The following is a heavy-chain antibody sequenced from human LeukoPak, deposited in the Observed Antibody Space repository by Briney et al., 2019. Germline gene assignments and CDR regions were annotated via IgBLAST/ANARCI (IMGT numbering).Heavy chain of an antibody. V-gene: IGHV4-4*07. CDR1: GGSISSYY. Sequence: SETLSLTCTVSGGSISSYYWSWIRQPAGKGLEWIGRIYTSGSTNYNPSLKSRVTMSVDTSKNQFSLKLTSVTAADTAMYYCSRLSHVAGAPKVSWFDPWGQGTLVTVSS. D-gene: IGHD1-26*01. J-gene: IGHJ5*02. CDR3: SRLSHVAGAPKVSWFDP. CDR2: IYTSGST.